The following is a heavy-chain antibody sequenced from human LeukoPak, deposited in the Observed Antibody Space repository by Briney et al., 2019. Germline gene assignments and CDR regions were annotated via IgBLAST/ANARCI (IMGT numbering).Heavy chain of an antibody. CDR3: ARHGLAQSGGVTN. CDR2: IYPGDSDT. J-gene: IGHJ4*02. V-gene: IGHV5-51*01. D-gene: IGHD3-16*01. Sequence: GESQKISCKGSGYSFTSYWIGWVRQMPGKGLEWKGIIYPGDSDTRYSPSFQGQVTISADKSISTAYLQWSSLKASDTAMYYCARHGLAQSGGVTNWGQGTLVTVSS. CDR1: GYSFTSYW.